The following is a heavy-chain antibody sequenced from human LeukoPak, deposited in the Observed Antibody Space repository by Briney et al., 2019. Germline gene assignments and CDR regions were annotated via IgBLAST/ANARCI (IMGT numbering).Heavy chain of an antibody. CDR3: ARRRRIAAAGTDAFDI. CDR1: GGSIGTYY. Sequence: SETPSLTCTVSGGSIGTYYWTWIRQSPGKGLEWIGYIYNSGSTNYNPSLESRVTISADTSKNQFSLRLNSVTAADTAVYYCARRRRIAAAGTDAFDIWGQGTMVTVSS. J-gene: IGHJ3*02. CDR2: IYNSGST. D-gene: IGHD6-13*01. V-gene: IGHV4-59*08.